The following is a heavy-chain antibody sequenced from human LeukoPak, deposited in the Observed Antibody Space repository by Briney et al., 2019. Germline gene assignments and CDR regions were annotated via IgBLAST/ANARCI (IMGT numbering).Heavy chain of an antibody. CDR2: MYNSGST. Sequence: SETLSLTCTVSGGSISSYYWSWLRQPPGKGLEWIAYMYNSGSTNYTPSLKSRVTISIDTSKNQFSLKLSSLTAADTAIYYCARGIESYGDYGYWGQGILVTVSS. D-gene: IGHD4-17*01. V-gene: IGHV4-59*01. J-gene: IGHJ4*02. CDR1: GGSISSYY. CDR3: ARGIESYGDYGY.